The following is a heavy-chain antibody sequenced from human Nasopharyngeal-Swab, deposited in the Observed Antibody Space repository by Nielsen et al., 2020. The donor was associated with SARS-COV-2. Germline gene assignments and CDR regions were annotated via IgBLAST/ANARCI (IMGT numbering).Heavy chain of an antibody. CDR2: INPNGGST. Sequence: ASVKVSCKASGYTFTSYYMHWVRQAPGQGLEWMGIINPNGGSTSYAQKFQGRVTMTRDTSTSTVYMELSSLRSEDTAVYYCARVNGVDTAMVLLDYWGQGTLVTVSS. CDR1: GYTFTSYY. V-gene: IGHV1-46*01. D-gene: IGHD5-18*01. J-gene: IGHJ4*02. CDR3: ARVNGVDTAMVLLDY.